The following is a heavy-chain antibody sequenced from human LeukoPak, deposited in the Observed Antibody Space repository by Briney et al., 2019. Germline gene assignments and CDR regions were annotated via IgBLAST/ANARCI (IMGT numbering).Heavy chain of an antibody. CDR2: IYSGGST. CDR1: GFTVSSNY. CDR3: ARDTRPAAPYSGYDY. J-gene: IGHJ4*02. Sequence: GGSLRLSCAASGFTVSSNYMSLVRQAPGKGLEWVSVIYSGGSTYYADSVKGRFTISRDNSKNTLYLQMNSLRAEDTAVYYCARDTRPAAPYSGYDYWGQGTLVTVSS. D-gene: IGHD5-12*01. V-gene: IGHV3-53*01.